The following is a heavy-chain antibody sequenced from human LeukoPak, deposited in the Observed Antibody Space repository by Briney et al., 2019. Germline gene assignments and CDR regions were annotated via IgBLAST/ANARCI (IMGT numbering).Heavy chain of an antibody. CDR3: ARDSDSSGYYYDY. CDR2: IIPIFGTA. J-gene: IGHJ4*02. V-gene: IGHV1-69*13. Sequence: GASVKVSCKASGYTFTSYDINWVRQATGQGLEWMGGIIPIFGTANYAQKFQGRVTITADESTSTAYMELSSLRSEDTAVYYCARDSDSSGYYYDYWGQGTLVTVSS. D-gene: IGHD3-22*01. CDR1: GYTFTSYD.